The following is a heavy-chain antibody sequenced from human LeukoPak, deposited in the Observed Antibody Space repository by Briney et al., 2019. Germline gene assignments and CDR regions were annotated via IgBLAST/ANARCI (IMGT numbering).Heavy chain of an antibody. Sequence: ASVKVSCKASGYTFTSYDINWVRQATGQGLEWMGWMNPNSGNTGYAQKFQGRVTMTRNPSISTAYIELSSLRSEDTAVYYCAGVNYDYVWGSYRDDAFDIWGQGTMVTVSS. J-gene: IGHJ3*02. D-gene: IGHD3-16*02. CDR2: MNPNSGNT. CDR1: GYTFTSYD. CDR3: AGVNYDYVWGSYRDDAFDI. V-gene: IGHV1-8*01.